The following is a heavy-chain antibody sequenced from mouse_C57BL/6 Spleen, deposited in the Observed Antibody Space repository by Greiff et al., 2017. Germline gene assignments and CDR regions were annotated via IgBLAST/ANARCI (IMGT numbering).Heavy chain of an antibody. CDR1: GYAFTNYL. V-gene: IGHV1-54*01. Sequence: QVQLQQPGAELVRPGTSVKVSCKASGYAFTNYLIEWVKQRPGQGLEWIGVINPGSGGTNYNEKFKGKATLTADKSSSTAYMQLSNLTSEDSAVYVCAIDGVTTVVADLDFDVWGTGTTVTVA. J-gene: IGHJ1*03. CDR3: AIDGVTTVVADLDFDV. CDR2: INPGSGGT. D-gene: IGHD1-1*01.